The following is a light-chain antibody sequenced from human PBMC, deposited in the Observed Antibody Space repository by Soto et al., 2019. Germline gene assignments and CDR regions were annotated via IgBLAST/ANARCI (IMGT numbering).Light chain of an antibody. CDR3: RSYAGSNNLGV. V-gene: IGLV2-8*01. CDR2: EVN. CDR1: SSDVGGYKY. Sequence: QSALTQPPSASGSPGQSVTISCTGTSSDVGGYKYVSWYQQHPVKAPKLMIFEVNKRPSGVPDRFSGSKSGNTASLTVSGRQADDEADYYCRSYAGSNNLGVFGTGTKLTV. J-gene: IGLJ1*01.